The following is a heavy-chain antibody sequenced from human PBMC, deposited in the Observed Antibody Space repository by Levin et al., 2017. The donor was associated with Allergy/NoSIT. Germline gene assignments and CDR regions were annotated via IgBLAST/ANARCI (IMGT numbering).Heavy chain of an antibody. CDR1: GYTFTGYY. CDR2: INPNSGGT. CDR3: AREAFIAVAGLTTYYFDY. V-gene: IGHV1-2*02. Sequence: ASVKVSCKASGYTFTGYYMHWVRQAPGQGLEWMGWINPNSGGTNYAQKFQGRVTMTRDTSISTAYMELSRLRSDDTDVYYCAREAFIAVAGLTTYYFDYWGQGTLVTVSS. D-gene: IGHD6-19*01. J-gene: IGHJ4*02.